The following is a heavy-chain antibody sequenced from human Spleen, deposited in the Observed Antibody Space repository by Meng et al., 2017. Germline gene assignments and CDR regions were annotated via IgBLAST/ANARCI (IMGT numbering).Heavy chain of an antibody. D-gene: IGHD3-10*01. CDR3: AKYSYGLGDYFDY. J-gene: IGHJ4*02. Sequence: GGSLRLSCAASGLTFRSYAMSWVRQGPGKGLEWVSTISDSGGSTHYADSVKGRFTVSRDNSKNTLYLQMNSLRAEDTALYYCAKYSYGLGDYFDYWGQGALVTVSS. CDR2: ISDSGGST. CDR1: GLTFRSYA. V-gene: IGHV3-23*01.